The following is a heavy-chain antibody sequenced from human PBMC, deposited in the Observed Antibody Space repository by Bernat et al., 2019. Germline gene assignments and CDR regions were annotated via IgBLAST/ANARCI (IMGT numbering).Heavy chain of an antibody. Sequence: EVQLVESGGGVVRPGGSLRLSGAASGFTFDDYGMSGFRQAPGKGLDLVSGINLNGGSTGYADSVKGRFTISKDNAKNSLYLQMNSLRAEDTALYYCATVQLGYCSSTSCRDYWGQGTLVTVSS. CDR2: INLNGGST. CDR1: GFTFDDYG. D-gene: IGHD2-2*01. V-gene: IGHV3-20*04. CDR3: ATVQLGYCSSTSCRDY. J-gene: IGHJ4*02.